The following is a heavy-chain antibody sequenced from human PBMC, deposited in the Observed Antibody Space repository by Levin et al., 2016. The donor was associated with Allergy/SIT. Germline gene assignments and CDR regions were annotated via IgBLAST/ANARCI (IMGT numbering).Heavy chain of an antibody. J-gene: IGHJ6*02. Sequence: ASVKVSCKASGYTFTSYGISWVRQAPGQGLEWMGWISAYNGNTNYAQKLQGRVTMTTDTSTSTAHMELRSLRSDDTAVYYCARDWLPPRWYSNTGGYYYGMDVWGQGTTVTVSS. CDR1: GYTFTSYG. D-gene: IGHD4-11*01. CDR3: ARDWLPPRWYSNTGGYYYGMDV. CDR2: ISAYNGNT. V-gene: IGHV1-18*01.